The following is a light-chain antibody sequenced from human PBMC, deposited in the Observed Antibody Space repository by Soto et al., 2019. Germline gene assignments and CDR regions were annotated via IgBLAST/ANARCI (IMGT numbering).Light chain of an antibody. CDR2: GNS. Sequence: QAVVTQSPSVSGAPGQRVTISCTGSSSNIGAGYDVHWYQQLPGTAPKLLIYGNSNRPSGVPDRFSGSKSGTSASLAITGLQAEDEADYYCQSYDSSLSGSRVVFGGGTKLTVL. CDR3: QSYDSSLSGSRVV. V-gene: IGLV1-40*01. CDR1: SSNIGAGYD. J-gene: IGLJ2*01.